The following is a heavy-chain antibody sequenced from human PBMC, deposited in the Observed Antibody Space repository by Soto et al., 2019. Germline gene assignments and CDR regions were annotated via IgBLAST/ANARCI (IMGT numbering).Heavy chain of an antibody. CDR2: IYYTGST. V-gene: IGHV4-59*01. Sequence: PSETLSLTCTVSGGSISDYYWSWIRQPPGKGLEWIGYIYYTGSTNYSPSLKSRVTISVDTSKNQFSLKLSSVTAADTAVYYCAKGGIKWFDPWGKGTLVTVSS. D-gene: IGHD3-16*01. J-gene: IGHJ5*02. CDR1: GGSISDYY. CDR3: AKGGIKWFDP.